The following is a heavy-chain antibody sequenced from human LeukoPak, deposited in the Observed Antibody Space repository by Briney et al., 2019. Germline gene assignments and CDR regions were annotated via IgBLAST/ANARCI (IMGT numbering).Heavy chain of an antibody. CDR2: IYIGGST. J-gene: IGHJ3*02. CDR1: GGSISSYY. Sequence: ASETLSLTCTVSGGSISSYYWSWIRQSAGKGLEWIGRIYIGGSTSYNPSLKSRVTMSVDTSKIQFSLNLTSVTAADTAMYYCARGPRMVAMNGYAFDIWGPGTTVIVSS. V-gene: IGHV4-4*07. CDR3: ARGPRMVAMNGYAFDI. D-gene: IGHD2-2*01.